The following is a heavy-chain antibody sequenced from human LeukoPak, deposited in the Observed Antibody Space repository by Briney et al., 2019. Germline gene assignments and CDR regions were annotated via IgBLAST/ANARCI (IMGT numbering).Heavy chain of an antibody. Sequence: GASVKVSCKASGYTFTSYDINWVRQATGQGLEWMGWINPNSGGTNYAQKFQGRVTMTRDTSISTAYMELSRLRSDDTAVYYCARVHKWGYYYMDVWGKGTTVTVSS. D-gene: IGHD7-27*01. CDR2: INPNSGGT. CDR3: ARVHKWGYYYMDV. V-gene: IGHV1-2*02. CDR1: GYTFTSYD. J-gene: IGHJ6*03.